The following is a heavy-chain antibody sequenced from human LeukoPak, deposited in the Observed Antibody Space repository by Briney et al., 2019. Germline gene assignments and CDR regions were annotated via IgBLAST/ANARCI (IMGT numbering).Heavy chain of an antibody. V-gene: IGHV3-23*01. CDR2: ISDSGGST. Sequence: PGASLRLSCAASGFTFSSYAMSWVRQAPGKGLEWVSAISDSGGSTYYADSVKGRFTISRDNSKNTLYLQMNSLRAEDTAVYYCAKLGRTVVTRGYFDYWGQGTLVTVSS. CDR1: GFTFSSYA. J-gene: IGHJ4*02. D-gene: IGHD4-23*01. CDR3: AKLGRTVVTRGYFDY.